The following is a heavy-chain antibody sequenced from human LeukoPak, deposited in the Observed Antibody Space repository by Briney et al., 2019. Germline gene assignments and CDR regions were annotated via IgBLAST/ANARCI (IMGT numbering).Heavy chain of an antibody. V-gene: IGHV3-7*01. J-gene: IGHJ4*02. D-gene: IGHD3-16*01. CDR1: GITNYW. Sequence: GESLRLSCVGSGITNYWMTWVRQAPGKGLESVANINKDSSGRYYLDSVKGRFTISRDNTKSSLFLQMNSLRVEDTGIYYCATDLNWVAYWGQGARVTVSS. CDR2: INKDSSGR. CDR3: ATDLNWVAY.